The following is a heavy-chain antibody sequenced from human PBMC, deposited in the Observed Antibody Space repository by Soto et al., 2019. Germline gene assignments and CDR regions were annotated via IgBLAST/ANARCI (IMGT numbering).Heavy chain of an antibody. CDR1: GGTFSSYA. J-gene: IGHJ6*02. CDR3: ASLLARVDRYYYYGMDV. V-gene: IGHV1-69*13. CDR2: IIPIFGTA. Sequence: SVKISCKASGGTFSSYAISWVRQAPGQGLEWMGGIIPIFGTANYAQKFQGRVTITADESTSTAYMELSSLRSEDTAVYYCASLLARVDRYYYYGMDVWGQRTTVTVSS. D-gene: IGHD2-15*01.